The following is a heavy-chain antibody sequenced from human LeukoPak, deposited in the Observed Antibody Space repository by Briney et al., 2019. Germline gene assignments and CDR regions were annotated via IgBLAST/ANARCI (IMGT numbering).Heavy chain of an antibody. CDR1: GFTFSSYW. V-gene: IGHV3-7*01. CDR2: IKQDGSEK. Sequence: GGSLRLSCAASGFTFSSYWMSWVRQAPGKGLEWVANIKQDGSEKYYVDSVKGRFTISRDNAKNSLYLQMNSLRAEDTAVYYCARESSITIFGVVIIDYYYYMDVWGKGTTVTVSS. CDR3: ARESSITIFGVVIIDYYYYMDV. D-gene: IGHD3-3*01. J-gene: IGHJ6*03.